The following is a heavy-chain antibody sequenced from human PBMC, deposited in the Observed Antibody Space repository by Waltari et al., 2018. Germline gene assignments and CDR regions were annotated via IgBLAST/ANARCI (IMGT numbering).Heavy chain of an antibody. V-gene: IGHV4-39*07. J-gene: IGHJ4*02. D-gene: IGHD6-19*01. CDR1: GGSISSSSYY. CDR3: ASIIGGGAVAGDY. CDR2: IYYSGST. Sequence: QLQLQESGPGLVKPSETLSLTCTVSGGSISSSSYYWGWIRQPPGKGLEWIGSIYYSGSTYYNPSPRSRVTISVDTSKNQFSLKLSSVTAADTAVYYCASIIGGGAVAGDYWGQGTLVTVSS.